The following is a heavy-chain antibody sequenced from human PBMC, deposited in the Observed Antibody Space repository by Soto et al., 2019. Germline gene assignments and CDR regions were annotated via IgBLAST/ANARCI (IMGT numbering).Heavy chain of an antibody. CDR2: VHSTGGT. V-gene: IGHV4-39*01. CDR1: GGSITSGGYF. CDR3: AKREDSSRFGGLDI. J-gene: IGHJ3*02. D-gene: IGHD3-3*01. Sequence: QLQLQESGPGLVRPSETLSLTCTVSGGSITSGGYFWDWIRQPPGKGLEWIGTVHSTGGTYYSPSLRSRVTISVDTSKNLFSLKMTSASATDTAVYFCAKREDSSRFGGLDIW.